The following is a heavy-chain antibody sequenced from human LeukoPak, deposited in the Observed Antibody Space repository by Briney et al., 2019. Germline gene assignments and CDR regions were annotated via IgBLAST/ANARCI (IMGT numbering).Heavy chain of an antibody. CDR3: ARVLHRYGSGSYSLLTLGY. J-gene: IGHJ4*02. CDR1: GYTFTDYY. CDR2: VNPDSGDT. D-gene: IGHD3-10*01. V-gene: IGHV1-2*04. Sequence: ASVKVSCKSSGYTFTDYYIHWVRQAPGQGLEWMGWVNPDSGDTSYAQKFQAWVTMTRDTSITTVYMQLSRLRSDDTAVYYCARVLHRYGSGSYSLLTLGYRGQGTLVTVSS.